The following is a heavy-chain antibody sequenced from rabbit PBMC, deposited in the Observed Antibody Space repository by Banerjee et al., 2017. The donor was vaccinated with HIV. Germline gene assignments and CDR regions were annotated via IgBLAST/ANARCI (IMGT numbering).Heavy chain of an antibody. CDR3: ARARGYAYSNL. CDR2: IYTGSSGST. D-gene: IGHD6-1*01. CDR1: GFSFSSSYY. V-gene: IGHV1S40*01. J-gene: IGHJ4*01. Sequence: LEESGGDLVKPGASLTLTCTASGFSFSSSYYMSWVRQAPGKGLQWIGCIYTGSSGSTYYASWAKGRFTISKTSSTTVTLQMTSLTAADTATYFCARARGYAYSNLWGPGTLVTVS.